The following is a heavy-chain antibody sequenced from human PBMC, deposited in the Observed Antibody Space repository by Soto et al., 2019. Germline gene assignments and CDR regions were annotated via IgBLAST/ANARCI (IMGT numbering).Heavy chain of an antibody. V-gene: IGHV5-51*01. D-gene: IGHD3-3*01. CDR3: ARLEWLSLAAWFDP. Sequence: GESLKISCKGSGYSFTNYWIGWVRQMPGKGLEWMGMFYPDDSDTKYSPSFQGQVTFSADKSINTAYLQWSSLKASDTAIYYCARLEWLSLAAWFDPWGQGTLVTVSS. CDR2: FYPDDSDT. CDR1: GYSFTNYW. J-gene: IGHJ5*02.